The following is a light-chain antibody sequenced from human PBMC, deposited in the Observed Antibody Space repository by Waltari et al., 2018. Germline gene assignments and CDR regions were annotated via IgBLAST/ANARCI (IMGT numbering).Light chain of an antibody. Sequence: DIVMTQSPDSLAVSLGERAPINCKSSRSILYSSNNKNYLAWYQQKPGQPPKLLIYWASTRESGVPDRFSGSGSGTGFTLTISSLQAEDVAVYYCQQFYSTPPTFGQGTKVEIK. CDR2: WAS. CDR1: RSILYSSNNKNY. V-gene: IGKV4-1*01. CDR3: QQFYSTPPT. J-gene: IGKJ1*01.